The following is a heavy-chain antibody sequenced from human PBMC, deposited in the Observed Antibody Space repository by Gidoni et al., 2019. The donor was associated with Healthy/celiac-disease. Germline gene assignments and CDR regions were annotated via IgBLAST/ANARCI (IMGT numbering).Heavy chain of an antibody. Sequence: EVQLVESGGGLVQPGRSLRLSCAASGFTFDDYAMHWVRQAPGKGLEWVSGISWNSGSIGYEDSVKGRFTISRDNAKNSLYLQMNSLRAEDTALYYCAKDQPRYGMDVWGQGTTVTVSS. CDR3: AKDQPRYGMDV. CDR2: ISWNSGSI. V-gene: IGHV3-9*01. J-gene: IGHJ6*02. CDR1: GFTFDDYA.